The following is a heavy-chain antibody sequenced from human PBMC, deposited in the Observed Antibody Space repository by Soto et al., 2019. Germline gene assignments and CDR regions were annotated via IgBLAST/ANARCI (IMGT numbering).Heavy chain of an antibody. CDR1: GFTFSSYA. Sequence: PGGSLRLSCAASGFTFSSYAMSWVRQAPGKGLEWVTAISGSGGSTYYADSVKGRFTISRDNSKNTLYLQMNSLRAEDTAVYYCAKDALVVPAALLDYWGQGTLVTVSS. D-gene: IGHD2-2*01. CDR3: AKDALVVPAALLDY. CDR2: ISGSGGST. J-gene: IGHJ4*02. V-gene: IGHV3-23*01.